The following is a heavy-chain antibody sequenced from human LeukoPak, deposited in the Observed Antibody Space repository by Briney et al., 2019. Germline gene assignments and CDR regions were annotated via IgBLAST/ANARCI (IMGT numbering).Heavy chain of an antibody. D-gene: IGHD3-10*01. Sequence: SQTLSLTCAVSGGSISSGGYSWSWIRQPPGKGLEWIGYIYRSGSTYYNPSLKSRVTISVDRSKNQFSLKLSSVTAADTAVCYCARGVHDVRGAHYYYGMDVWGQGTTVTVSS. CDR3: ARGVHDVRGAHYYYGMDV. V-gene: IGHV4-30-2*01. CDR2: IYRSGST. CDR1: GGSISSGGYS. J-gene: IGHJ6*02.